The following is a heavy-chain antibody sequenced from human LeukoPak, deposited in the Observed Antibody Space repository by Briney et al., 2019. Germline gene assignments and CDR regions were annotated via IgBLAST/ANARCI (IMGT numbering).Heavy chain of an antibody. CDR3: ARDLAVAGTAGMGGDY. CDR1: GYTFTSYY. Sequence: GASVKVSCKASGYTFTSYYMHWVRQAPGQGLEWMGIINPSGGSTSYAQKFQGRVTMTRDTSTSTVYMELSSLRSEDTAVYYCARDLAVAGTAGMGGDYWGQGTLVTVSS. V-gene: IGHV1-46*01. CDR2: INPSGGST. J-gene: IGHJ4*02. D-gene: IGHD6-19*01.